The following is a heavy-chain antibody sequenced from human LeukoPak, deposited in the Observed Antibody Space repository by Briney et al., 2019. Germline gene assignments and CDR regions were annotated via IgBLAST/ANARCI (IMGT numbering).Heavy chain of an antibody. D-gene: IGHD1-26*01. J-gene: IGHJ4*02. Sequence: SETLSLTCTVSGVSISNYYWNWIRQPPGKGLEWIGYIYYSGSTNYNPSLKSRVTISVDTSKNQFSLKVTSVTAADTAVYYCARGGHTGSYSNFDFWGQGTLVTVSS. CDR2: IYYSGST. CDR3: ARGGHTGSYSNFDF. V-gene: IGHV4-59*01. CDR1: GVSISNYY.